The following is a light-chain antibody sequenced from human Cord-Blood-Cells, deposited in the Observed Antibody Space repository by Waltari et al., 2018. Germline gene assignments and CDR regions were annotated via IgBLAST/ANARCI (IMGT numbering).Light chain of an antibody. V-gene: IGKV4-1*01. CDR3: QQYYSTPLT. CDR2: WAS. Sequence: EIVITQSPDPLAVSLGERATINRKSNQSVLYSSNNKNYLAWYQQKPGQPPKLLIYWASTRESGVPDRFSGSGSGTDFTLTISSLQAEDVAVYYCQQYYSTPLTFGGGTKVEIK. J-gene: IGKJ4*01. CDR1: QSVLYSSNNKNY.